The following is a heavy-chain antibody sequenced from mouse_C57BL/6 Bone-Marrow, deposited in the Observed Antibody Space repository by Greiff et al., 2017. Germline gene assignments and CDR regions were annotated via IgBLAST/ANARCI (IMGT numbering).Heavy chain of an antibody. CDR2: IHPHSGST. V-gene: IGHV1-64*01. Sequence: QVQLQQSGAELVKPGASVKLSCKASGYTFTSYWLHWVKQRHGQGLEWIGMIHPHSGSTTYNEKFKGQATLTVDKSSSTAYMQLSSLTSDDSSVYYCSRRPLYYDYDGWYFDGWGTGTTVTVSS. CDR3: SRRPLYYDYDGWYFDG. D-gene: IGHD2-4*01. CDR1: GYTFTSYW. J-gene: IGHJ1*03.